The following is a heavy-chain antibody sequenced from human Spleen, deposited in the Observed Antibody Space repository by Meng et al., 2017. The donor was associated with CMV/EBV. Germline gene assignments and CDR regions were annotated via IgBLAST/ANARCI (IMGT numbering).Heavy chain of an antibody. V-gene: IGHV4-39*06. J-gene: IGHJ4*02. Sequence: RLQRQESGPGLVKPSETLSLTCTVSGGSISSSSYYWGWIRQPPGKGLEWIGSIYYSGSTYYNPSLKSRVTISVDTSKNQFSLKLSSVTAADTAVYYCASRPGIAVAGADYWGQGTLVTVSS. CDR2: IYYSGST. D-gene: IGHD6-19*01. CDR1: GGSISSSSYY. CDR3: ASRPGIAVAGADY.